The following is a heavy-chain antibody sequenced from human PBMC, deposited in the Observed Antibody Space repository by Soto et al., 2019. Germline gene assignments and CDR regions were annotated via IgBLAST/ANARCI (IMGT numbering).Heavy chain of an antibody. CDR3: ARGAVTTYYYYGMAV. V-gene: IGHV3-33*01. CDR1: GFTFSSYG. CDR2: IWYDGSNK. D-gene: IGHD4-17*01. Sequence: QVQLVESGGGVVQPGRSLRLSCAASGFTFSSYGMHWVRQAPGKGLEWVAVIWYDGSNKYYADSVKGRFTISRDNSKNTLYLPMNSLRAEDTAVYYCARGAVTTYYYYGMAVWGQGTTVTVSS. J-gene: IGHJ6*02.